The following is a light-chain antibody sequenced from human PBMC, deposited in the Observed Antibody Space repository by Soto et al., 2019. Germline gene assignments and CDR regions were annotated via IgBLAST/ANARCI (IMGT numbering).Light chain of an antibody. V-gene: IGLV2-8*01. Sequence: QSALTQPPSASGSPGQSVTISCTGPRSDVGGYNFVSWYQHHPGKAPKLIIYEVNKRPSGVPDRFSGSKSGNTASLTVSGLQAEYEADYYCNSYAGSNNYVFGTGTQLTVL. CDR2: EVN. CDR3: NSYAGSNNYV. J-gene: IGLJ1*01. CDR1: RSDVGGYNF.